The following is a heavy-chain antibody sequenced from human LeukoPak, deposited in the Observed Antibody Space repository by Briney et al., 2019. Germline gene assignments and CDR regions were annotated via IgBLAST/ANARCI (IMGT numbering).Heavy chain of an antibody. V-gene: IGHV3-23*01. CDR1: GFTFSSSA. D-gene: IGHD4-11*01. CDR3: TSLTLTTLQY. J-gene: IGHJ4*02. Sequence: PGGSLRLSCAASGFTFSSSAMSWVRQAPVKGLEWVSTISGSGASTYYADSVKGRFTTSRDNSKNTVYLQMDSLQTEDTAVYYCTSLTLTTLQYWGQGTLVTVSS. CDR2: ISGSGAST.